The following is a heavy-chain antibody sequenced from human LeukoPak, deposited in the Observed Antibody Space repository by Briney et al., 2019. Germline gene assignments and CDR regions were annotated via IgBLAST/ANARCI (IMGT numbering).Heavy chain of an antibody. D-gene: IGHD3-22*01. Sequence: ASVKVSCKASGYTFTGYYMHWVRQAPGQGLEWMGWINPNSGGTNYAQKFQGRVTMTRDTSISTAYMELSRLRSDDTAVYYCAREDSSALRAFHIWGQGTMVTVSS. CDR2: INPNSGGT. J-gene: IGHJ3*02. CDR1: GYTFTGYY. CDR3: AREDSSALRAFHI. V-gene: IGHV1-2*02.